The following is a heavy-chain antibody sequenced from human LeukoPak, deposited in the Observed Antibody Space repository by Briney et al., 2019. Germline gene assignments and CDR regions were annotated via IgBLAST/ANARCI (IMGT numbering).Heavy chain of an antibody. CDR2: MFYSRST. Sequence: SETLSLTCTVSGGSISSSSYFWGWIRQPPGEGLEWIGTMFYSRSTYYNPSLKNRVTISVDTSKNQFSLKLTSVTAADTAVYYCARWLNNWFDPWGQGTLVTVSS. J-gene: IGHJ5*02. V-gene: IGHV4-39*07. D-gene: IGHD5-12*01. CDR3: ARWLNNWFDP. CDR1: GGSISSSSYF.